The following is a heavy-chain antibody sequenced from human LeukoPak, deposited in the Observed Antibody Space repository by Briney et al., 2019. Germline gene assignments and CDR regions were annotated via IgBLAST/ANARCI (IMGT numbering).Heavy chain of an antibody. Sequence: ASVKVSCKASGYTFTSYGISWVRQAPGQGLEWMGWINPNSGGTNYAQKFQGRVTMTRDTSISTAYMELSRLRSDDTAVYYCARDRGRIAARPPPTMSYYMDVWGKGTTVTVSS. CDR3: ARDRGRIAARPPPTMSYYMDV. J-gene: IGHJ6*03. CDR2: INPNSGGT. CDR1: GYTFTSYG. D-gene: IGHD6-6*01. V-gene: IGHV1-2*02.